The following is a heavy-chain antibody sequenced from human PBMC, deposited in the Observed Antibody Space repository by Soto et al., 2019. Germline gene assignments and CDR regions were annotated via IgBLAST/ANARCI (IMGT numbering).Heavy chain of an antibody. V-gene: IGHV4-39*01. CDR2: MSSSGTT. J-gene: IGHJ3*01. CDR3: ARLTTYHMVFFD. Sequence: IRQPPGKGLEWIGHMSSSGTTFYNPSLRSRVTILVDTSTNQFSLKLSSVTAADTAVYYCARLTTYHMVFFD. D-gene: IGHD3-10*01.